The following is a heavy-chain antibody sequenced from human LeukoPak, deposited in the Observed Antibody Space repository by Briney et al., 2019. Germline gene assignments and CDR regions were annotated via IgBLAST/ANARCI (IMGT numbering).Heavy chain of an antibody. Sequence: QTLSLTCAISGDSVSSNSVTWNWIRQSPSRGFEWLGRTYYRSTWYNDYAVSVRGRITVNPDTSKNQFSLHLNSVTPEDTAVYYCARRLTQYDCFDPWGQGILVTVSS. V-gene: IGHV6-1*01. CDR2: TYYRSTWYN. CDR1: GDSVSSNSVT. J-gene: IGHJ5*02. CDR3: ARRLTQYDCFDP. D-gene: IGHD2-2*01.